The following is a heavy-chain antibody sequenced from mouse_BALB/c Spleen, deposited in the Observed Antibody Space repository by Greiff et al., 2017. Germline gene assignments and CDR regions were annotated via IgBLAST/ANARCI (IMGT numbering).Heavy chain of an antibody. D-gene: IGHD1-2*01. CDR2: IDPENGNT. Sequence: VQLQQSGAELVRPGALVKLSCKASGFNIKDYYMHWVKQRPEQGLEWIGWIDPENGNTIYDPKFQGKASITADTSSNTAYLQLSSMTSEDTAVYYSARGYYCYVGYWGQGTTLTVSA. J-gene: IGHJ2*01. V-gene: IGHV14-1*02. CDR3: ARGYYCYVGY. CDR1: GFNIKDYY.